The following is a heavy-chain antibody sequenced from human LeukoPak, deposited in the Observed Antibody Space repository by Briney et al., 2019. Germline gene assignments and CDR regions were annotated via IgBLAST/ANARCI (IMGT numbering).Heavy chain of an antibody. CDR2: ISWNSGSI. J-gene: IGHJ4*02. V-gene: IGHV3-9*01. D-gene: IGHD3-3*01. CDR1: GFTFDDYA. Sequence: GGSLRLSCAGSGFTFDDYAMHWVRQAPGKGLEWVSGISWNSGSIGYADSVKGRFTISRDNAKNSLYLQMNSLRAEDTALYYCAKALSSYDFWSGYFDYWGQGTLVTVSS. CDR3: AKALSSYDFWSGYFDY.